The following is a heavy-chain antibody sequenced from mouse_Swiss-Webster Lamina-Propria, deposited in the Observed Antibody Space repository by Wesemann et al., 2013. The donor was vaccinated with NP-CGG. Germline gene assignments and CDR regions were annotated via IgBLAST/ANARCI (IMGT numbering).Heavy chain of an antibody. CDR1: GFTFSSYT. CDR2: ISNGGGST. Sequence: GDLVKPGGSLKLSCAASGFTFSSYTMSWVRQTPEKRLEWVAYISNGGGSTYYPDTVKGRFTISRDNAKNTLYLQMSSLKSEDTAMYYCARQLGLYAMDYWGQGTSVTVSS. CDR3: ARQLGLYAMDY. D-gene: IGHD4-1*01. J-gene: IGHJ4*01. V-gene: IGHV5-12-2*01.